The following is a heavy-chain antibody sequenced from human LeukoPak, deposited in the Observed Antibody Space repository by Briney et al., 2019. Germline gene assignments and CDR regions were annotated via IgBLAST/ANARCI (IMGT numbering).Heavy chain of an antibody. CDR1: GFTFNNHA. CDR2: ISSSSSTI. V-gene: IGHV3-48*02. D-gene: IGHD6-6*01. J-gene: IGHJ6*02. CDR3: ARDQGGSSSTYYGMDV. Sequence: GGSLRLSCVASGFTFNNHAIHWVRQAPGKGLEWVSYISSSSSTIYYADSVKGRFTISRDNAKNSLYLQMNSLRDEDTAVYYCARDQGGSSSTYYGMDVWGQGTTVTVSS.